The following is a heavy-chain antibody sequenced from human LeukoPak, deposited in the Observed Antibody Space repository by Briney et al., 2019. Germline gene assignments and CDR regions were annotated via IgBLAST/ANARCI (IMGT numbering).Heavy chain of an antibody. CDR3: AKDRYSSGWYSDFDY. Sequence: GGSLRLSCAASGFTFSNYAMHWVRQAPGKGLEGVAVISDDGSNKYYGDSVKGRFTISRDNSKNTVYLQMNSLRAEDAAVYYCAKDRYSSGWYSDFDYWGQGTLVTVSS. J-gene: IGHJ4*02. V-gene: IGHV3-30*18. CDR2: ISDDGSNK. CDR1: GFTFSNYA. D-gene: IGHD6-19*01.